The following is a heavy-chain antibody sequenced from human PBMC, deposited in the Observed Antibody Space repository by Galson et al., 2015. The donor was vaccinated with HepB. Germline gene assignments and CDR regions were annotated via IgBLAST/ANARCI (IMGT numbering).Heavy chain of an antibody. V-gene: IGHV1-58*01. CDR1: GFTFTSSA. CDR2: IVVGSGNT. J-gene: IGHJ6*02. CDR3: AAGGRESSGYSPSDYYYGMDV. Sequence: SVKVSCKASGFTFTSSAVQWVRQARGQRLEWIGWIVVGSGNTNYAQKFQERVTITRDMSTSTAYMELSSLRSEDTAVYYCAAGGRESSGYSPSDYYYGMDVWGQGTTVTVSS. D-gene: IGHD3-22*01.